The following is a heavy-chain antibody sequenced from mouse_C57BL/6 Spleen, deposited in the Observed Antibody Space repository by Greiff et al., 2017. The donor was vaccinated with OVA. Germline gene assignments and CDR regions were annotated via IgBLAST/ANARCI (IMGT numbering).Heavy chain of an antibody. Sequence: QVQLKESGPELVKPGASVKISCKASGYAFRSSWMNWVKQRPGKGLEWIGRIYPGDGDTNYNGKFKGKATLTADKSSSTAYMQLSSLTSEDSAVYFCASEAYYSNVDYWGQGTTLTVSS. CDR2: IYPGDGDT. D-gene: IGHD2-5*01. CDR1: GYAFRSSW. V-gene: IGHV1-82*01. CDR3: ASEAYYSNVDY. J-gene: IGHJ2*01.